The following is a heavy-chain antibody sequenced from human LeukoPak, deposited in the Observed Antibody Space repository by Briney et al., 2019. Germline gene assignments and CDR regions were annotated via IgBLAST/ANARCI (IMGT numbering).Heavy chain of an antibody. CDR3: ARAPRYCSGGSCYSPY. CDR2: INPNSGGT. Sequence: ASVKVSCKASGYTFTGYYMHWVRQAPGQGLEWMGWINPNSGGTNYAQKFQGRVTMTRDTSISTAYMELRSLRSDDTAVYYCARAPRYCSGGSCYSPYWGQGTLVTVSS. V-gene: IGHV1-2*02. CDR1: GYTFTGYY. D-gene: IGHD2-15*01. J-gene: IGHJ4*02.